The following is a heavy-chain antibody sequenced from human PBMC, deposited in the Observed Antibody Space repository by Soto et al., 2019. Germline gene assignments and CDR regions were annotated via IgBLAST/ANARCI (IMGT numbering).Heavy chain of an antibody. CDR1: GYTFTSYG. CDR2: ISAYNGNT. V-gene: IGHV1-18*01. J-gene: IGHJ4*02. CDR3: ARMAPPTYGDYGGGYFDY. D-gene: IGHD4-17*01. Sequence: QVQLVQSGAEVKKPGASVKVSCKASGYTFTSYGISWVRQAPGQGLEWMGWISAYNGNTNYAQKLQGRVTMTTDTGTSTAYMELRSLRSDDAAVYYCARMAPPTYGDYGGGYFDYWGQGTLVTVSS.